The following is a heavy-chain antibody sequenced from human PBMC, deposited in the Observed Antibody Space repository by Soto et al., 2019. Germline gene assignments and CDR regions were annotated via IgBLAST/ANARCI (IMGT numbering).Heavy chain of an antibody. CDR2: IIPIFGTA. V-gene: IGHV1-69*06. CDR1: GGTFSSYA. D-gene: IGHD3-3*01. J-gene: IGHJ6*02. CDR3: ARGYDFWSYYYGMDV. Sequence: VKVSCKASGGTFSSYAISWVRQAPGQGLEWMGGIIPIFGTANYAQKFQGRVTITADKSTSTAYMELSSLRSEDTAVYYCARGYDFWSYYYGMDVWGQGTTVTVSS.